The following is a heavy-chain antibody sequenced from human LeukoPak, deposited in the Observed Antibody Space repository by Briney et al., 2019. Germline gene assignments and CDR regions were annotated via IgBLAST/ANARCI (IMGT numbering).Heavy chain of an antibody. V-gene: IGHV3-15*01. D-gene: IGHD3-9*01. CDR3: TTEGSYDILTGYSDY. Sequence: GGSLRLSCAASGFTFSNAWMSRVRQAPGKGLEWVGRIKSKTDGGTTDYAAPVKGRFTISRDDSKNTLYLQMNSLKTEDTAVYYCTTEGSYDILTGYSDYWGQGTLVTVSS. CDR1: GFTFSNAW. CDR2: IKSKTDGGTT. J-gene: IGHJ4*02.